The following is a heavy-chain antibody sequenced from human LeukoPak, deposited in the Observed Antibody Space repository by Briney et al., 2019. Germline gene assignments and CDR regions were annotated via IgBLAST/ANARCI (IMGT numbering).Heavy chain of an antibody. CDR2: IYYSGST. CDR3: ARGDSGSYYDSSGSISYYFDY. J-gene: IGHJ4*02. D-gene: IGHD3-22*01. CDR1: GGSISSYY. V-gene: IGHV4-59*01. Sequence: PETLSLTCTVSGGSISSYYWSWIRQPPGKGLEWIGYIYYSGSTNYNPSLKSRVTISVDTSKNQFSLKLSSVTAADTAVYYCARGDSGSYYDSSGSISYYFDYWGQGTLVTVSS.